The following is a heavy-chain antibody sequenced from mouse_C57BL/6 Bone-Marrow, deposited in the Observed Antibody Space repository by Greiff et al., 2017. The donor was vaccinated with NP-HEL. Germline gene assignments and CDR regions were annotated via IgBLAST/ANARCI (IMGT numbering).Heavy chain of an antibody. V-gene: IGHV1-50*01. J-gene: IGHJ3*01. D-gene: IGHD2-4*01. CDR1: GYTFTSYW. CDR2: IDPSASYT. Sequence: QVQLQQPGAELVKPGASVKLSCKASGYTFTSYWMQWVKQRPGQGLEWIEEIDPSASYTNYNQKFKGKATLTVDTSSSTAYMQLSSLTSEDSAVDYCARPYYDYPWFAYWGQGTLVTVSA. CDR3: ARPYYDYPWFAY.